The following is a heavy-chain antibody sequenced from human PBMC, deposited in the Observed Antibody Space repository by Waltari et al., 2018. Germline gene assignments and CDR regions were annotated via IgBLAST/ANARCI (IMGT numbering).Heavy chain of an antibody. CDR2: ISQSGDRT. Sequence: DGQLLESGGSLVQPGGSLRRYCKASGLTFAGYAMSWVRQAPGKGLEWVSIISQSGDRTDYGDAVRGRFNISRDNSQNMLYLEMNSLRVDDTAVYYCASTFFHWGQGTLVTVFS. CDR1: GLTFAGYA. CDR3: ASTFFH. D-gene: IGHD3-3*01. J-gene: IGHJ1*01. V-gene: IGHV3-23*01.